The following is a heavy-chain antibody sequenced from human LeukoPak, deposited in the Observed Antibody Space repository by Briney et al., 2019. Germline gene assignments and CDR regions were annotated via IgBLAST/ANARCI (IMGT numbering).Heavy chain of an antibody. CDR2: IYYSGST. CDR3: TSSTVTPFDY. Sequence: SQTLSLTCTVSGGSISSGGYYWSWIRQHPGKGLEWIGYIYYSGSTYYNPSLKSRVTISVDTSKNQFSLKLSSVTAEDTAVYYCTSSTVTPFDYWGQGTLVTVSS. D-gene: IGHD4-17*01. V-gene: IGHV4-31*03. J-gene: IGHJ4*02. CDR1: GGSISSGGYY.